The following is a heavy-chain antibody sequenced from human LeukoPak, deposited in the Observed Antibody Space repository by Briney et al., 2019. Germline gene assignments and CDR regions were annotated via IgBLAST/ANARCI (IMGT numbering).Heavy chain of an antibody. CDR3: ASLAAAGSYYFDY. CDR2: IYYSGST. V-gene: IGHV4-39*01. J-gene: IGHJ4*02. CDR1: GGSISSSSYY. D-gene: IGHD6-13*01. Sequence: SETLSLTCTVPGGSISSSSYYWGWIRQPPGKGLEWIGSIYYSGSTYYNPSLKSRVTISVDTSKNQFSLKLSSVTAADTAVYYCASLAAAGSYYFDYWGQGTLVTVSS.